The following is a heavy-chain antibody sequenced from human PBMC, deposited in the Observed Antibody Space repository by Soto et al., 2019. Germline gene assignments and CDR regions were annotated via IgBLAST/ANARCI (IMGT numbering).Heavy chain of an antibody. V-gene: IGHV3-11*06. J-gene: IGHJ4*02. CDR2: ISSSSSYT. Sequence: AGGSMRLSCAASGFTFSDYYMSWIRQAPGKGLEWVSYISSSSSYTNYADSVKGRFTISRDNAKNSLYLQMNSLRAEDTAVYYCARAEETYYFDYWGQGTLVTVSS. CDR3: ARAEETYYFDY. CDR1: GFTFSDYY.